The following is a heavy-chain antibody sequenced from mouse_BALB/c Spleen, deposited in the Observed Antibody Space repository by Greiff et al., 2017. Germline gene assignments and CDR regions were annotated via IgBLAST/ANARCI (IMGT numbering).Heavy chain of an antibody. D-gene: IGHD2-12*01. J-gene: IGHJ4*01. CDR3: ARGYDEGYYAMDY. CDR2: ISDGGSYT. CDR1: GFTFSDYY. Sequence: VESGGGLVKPGGSLKLSCAASGFTFSDYYMYWVRQTPEKRLEWVATISDGGSYTYYPDSVKGRFTISRDNAKNNLYLQMSSLKSEDTAMYYCARGYDEGYYAMDYWGQGTSVTVSS. V-gene: IGHV5-4*02.